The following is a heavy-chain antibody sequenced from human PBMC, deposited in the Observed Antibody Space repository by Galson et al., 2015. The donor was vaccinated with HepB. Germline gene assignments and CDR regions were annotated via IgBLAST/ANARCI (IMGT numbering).Heavy chain of an antibody. Sequence: LSLTCAVYGGSFSGYYWSWIRQPPGKGLEWIGEINHSGSTNYIPSLKSRVTISVDTSKNQFSLKLSSVTAADTAVYYCARGRHVHRGGGLIDAFDIWGQGTMVTVSS. CDR1: GGSFSGYY. J-gene: IGHJ3*02. CDR2: INHSGST. V-gene: IGHV4-34*01. CDR3: ARGRHVHRGGGLIDAFDI. D-gene: IGHD3-16*01.